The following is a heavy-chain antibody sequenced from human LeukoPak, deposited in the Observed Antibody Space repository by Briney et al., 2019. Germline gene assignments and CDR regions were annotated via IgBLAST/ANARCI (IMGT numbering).Heavy chain of an antibody. CDR2: MRYDGSNT. D-gene: IGHD6-19*01. CDR3: ARGHSGWYDY. Sequence: GGSLRLSCAASGFTFSNYGMHWVRQAPGKGLEWLAFMRYDGSNTHYADSVKGRFAISRDNSKNTLYLQMNSLRAEDTAVYYCARGHSGWYDYWGQGTLVTVSS. J-gene: IGHJ4*02. CDR1: GFTFSNYG. V-gene: IGHV3-30*02.